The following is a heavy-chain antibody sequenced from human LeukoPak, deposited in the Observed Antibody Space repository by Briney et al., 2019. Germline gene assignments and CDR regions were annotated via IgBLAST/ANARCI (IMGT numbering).Heavy chain of an antibody. V-gene: IGHV4-59*01. J-gene: IGHJ4*02. Sequence: SETLSLTCTVSGGSITSDYWSWIRQPPGKGLESIGYIYYSGSTNYNPSLKSRVTISVDTSKNQFSLKPSSVTAADTAVYYCARVASVGATRALDYWGQGTLVTVSS. CDR1: GGSITSDY. D-gene: IGHD1-26*01. CDR2: IYYSGST. CDR3: ARVASVGATRALDY.